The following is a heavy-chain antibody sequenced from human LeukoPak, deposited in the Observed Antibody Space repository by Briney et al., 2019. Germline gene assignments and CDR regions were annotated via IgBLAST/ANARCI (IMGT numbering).Heavy chain of an antibody. V-gene: IGHV3-30-3*01. CDR1: GFTFNNHW. D-gene: IGHD6-6*01. J-gene: IGHJ6*02. Sequence: GGSLRLSCAASGFTFNNHWMSWVRQAPGKGLEWVAVISYDGSNKYYADSVKGRFTISRDNSKNTLYLQMNSLRAEDTAVYYCARFHSAARSLYGMDVWGQGTTVTVSS. CDR2: ISYDGSNK. CDR3: ARFHSAARSLYGMDV.